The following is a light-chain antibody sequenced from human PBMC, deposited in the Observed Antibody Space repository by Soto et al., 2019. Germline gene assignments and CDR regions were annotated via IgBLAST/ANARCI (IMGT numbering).Light chain of an antibody. CDR1: QTVTSSY. CDR3: QQYGDSIT. CDR2: DAV. Sequence: VLTQSPGRLSLSPGERATVSCRASQTVTSSYLAWYQQRPGRAPQLLIYDAVKRATGISERFSGSESGRAYTLTISRLDPEDSAVYYCQQYGDSITFGGGTKVEIK. V-gene: IGKV3-20*01. J-gene: IGKJ4*01.